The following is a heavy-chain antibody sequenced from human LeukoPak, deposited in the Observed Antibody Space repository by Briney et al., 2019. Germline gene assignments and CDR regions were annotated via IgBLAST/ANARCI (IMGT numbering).Heavy chain of an antibody. J-gene: IGHJ4*02. CDR1: GFTFSSYS. Sequence: GGSLRLSCAASGFTFSSYSMNWVRQAPGKGLEWVSYISSSSSTIYYADSVKGRFTISRDNAKNSLYLQMNSLRAEDTAVYYCARDLVDYNGEDDYWGQGTLVTVSS. CDR2: ISSSSSTI. CDR3: ARDLVDYNGEDDY. V-gene: IGHV3-48*01. D-gene: IGHD4-11*01.